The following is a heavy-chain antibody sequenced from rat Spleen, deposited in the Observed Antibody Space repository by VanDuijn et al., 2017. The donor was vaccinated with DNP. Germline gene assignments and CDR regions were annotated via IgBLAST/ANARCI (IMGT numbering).Heavy chain of an antibody. J-gene: IGHJ2*01. V-gene: IGHV2-16*01. CDR1: GFSLTNYG. D-gene: IGHD1-2*01. Sequence: QVQLKESGPGLVQPSRTLSLTCTVSGFSLTNYGVSWVRQPPGKGLEWIAEIWGGRSTDYNSALKSRPRISRDTSKSQVLLEMNSLQTEDTAMYFCARWHLYLSYFDYWGQGVMVTVSS. CDR3: ARWHLYLSYFDY. CDR2: IWGGRST.